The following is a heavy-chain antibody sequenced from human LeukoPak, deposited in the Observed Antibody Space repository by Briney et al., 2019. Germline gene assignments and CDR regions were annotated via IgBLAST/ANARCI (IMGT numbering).Heavy chain of an antibody. Sequence: TGGSLRLSCGASGFTFSTYAMTWVRQAPGKGLEGVSAITGGGDSTYYADSVKGRFTISRDNSKSTLYLQMNSLRADDTAVYFCAKDRTYYYGSSGYFTYWGQGTLVTVSS. CDR1: GFTFSTYA. D-gene: IGHD3-22*01. CDR2: ITGGGDST. J-gene: IGHJ4*02. CDR3: AKDRTYYYGSSGYFTY. V-gene: IGHV3-23*01.